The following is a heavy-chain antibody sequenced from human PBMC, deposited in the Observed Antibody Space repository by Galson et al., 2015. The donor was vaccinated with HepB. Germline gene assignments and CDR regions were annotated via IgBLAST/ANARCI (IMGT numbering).Heavy chain of an antibody. CDR1: GFTFSSYA. CDR3: AKTTGDYVVYYFDY. D-gene: IGHD4-17*01. V-gene: IGHV3-23*01. Sequence: SLRLSCAASGFTFSSYAMSWVRQAPGKGLEWVSAISGIGGSTYYADSVKGRFTISRDNSKNTLYLQLNSLRAEDTAVYYCAKTTGDYVVYYFDYWGQGTLVTVSS. J-gene: IGHJ4*02. CDR2: ISGIGGST.